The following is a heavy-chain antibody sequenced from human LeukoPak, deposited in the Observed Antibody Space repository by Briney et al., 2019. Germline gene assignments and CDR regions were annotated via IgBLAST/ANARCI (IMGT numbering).Heavy chain of an antibody. Sequence: AGGSLRLSCAASGFTFSSYNMNWVRQAPGKGLEWVSSISSSSSYIYYADSVKGRFTISRDNAKNSLYLQMNSLRAEDTAVYYCARDMRLRAFDIWGQGTMVTVSS. V-gene: IGHV3-21*01. CDR3: ARDMRLRAFDI. CDR1: GFTFSSYN. D-gene: IGHD2-2*01. J-gene: IGHJ3*02. CDR2: ISSSSSYI.